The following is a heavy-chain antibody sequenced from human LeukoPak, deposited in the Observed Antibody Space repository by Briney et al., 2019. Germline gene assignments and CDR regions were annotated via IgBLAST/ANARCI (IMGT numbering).Heavy chain of an antibody. D-gene: IGHD5-18*01. CDR2: ISSSSSYI. CDR3: ARADTAMVSFDY. Sequence: GGSLRLSCAASGFTFSSYSMNWVRQVPGKGLEWVSSISSSSSYIYYADSVKGRFTISRDNAKNSLYLQMNSLRAEDTAVYYCARADTAMVSFDYWGQGTLVTVSS. CDR1: GFTFSSYS. V-gene: IGHV3-21*01. J-gene: IGHJ4*02.